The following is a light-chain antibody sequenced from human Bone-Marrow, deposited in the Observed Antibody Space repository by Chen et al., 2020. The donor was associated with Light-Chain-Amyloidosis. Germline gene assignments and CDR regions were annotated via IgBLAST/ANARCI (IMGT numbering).Light chain of an antibody. V-gene: IGLV2-14*01. Sequence: QSALTQPASVSGSPGQSITISCTGTSSDVGGYNYVSWYQQHPDKAPKLMIYDVSNRPSGVSKRFTGPKSGNTACLTISGLQAEDEADYYCSSYTSSSNRVFGGGTKLTVL. CDR2: DVS. CDR3: SSYTSSSNRV. CDR1: SSDVGGYNY. J-gene: IGLJ3*02.